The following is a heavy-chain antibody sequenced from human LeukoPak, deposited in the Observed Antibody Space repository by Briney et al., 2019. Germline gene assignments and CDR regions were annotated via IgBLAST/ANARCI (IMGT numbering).Heavy chain of an antibody. Sequence: SETLSLTCAVYGGSFSGYYWSWIRQPPGKGLEWIGEINHSGSTNYNPSLMSRVTISVDTSKNQFSLKLSSVTAADTAVYYCARARSEGSGYYLDYWGQGTLVTVSS. CDR3: ARARSEGSGYYLDY. CDR1: GGSFSGYY. J-gene: IGHJ4*02. D-gene: IGHD3-22*01. V-gene: IGHV4-34*09. CDR2: INHSGST.